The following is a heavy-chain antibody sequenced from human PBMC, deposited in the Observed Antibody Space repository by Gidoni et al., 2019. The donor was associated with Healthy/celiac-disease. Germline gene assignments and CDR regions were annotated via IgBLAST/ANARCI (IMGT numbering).Heavy chain of an antibody. CDR2: IIPIFGTA. Sequence: QVQPVQSGAEVKKPGSSVKVSCKASGGTCSSYAISWVRQAPGQGLEWMGGIIPIFGTANYAQKFQGRVTITADESTSTAYMELSSLRSEDTAVYYCARADPTLTGDRRRGFDYWGQGTLVTVSS. V-gene: IGHV1-69*01. D-gene: IGHD7-27*01. CDR1: GGTCSSYA. CDR3: ARADPTLTGDRRRGFDY. J-gene: IGHJ4*02.